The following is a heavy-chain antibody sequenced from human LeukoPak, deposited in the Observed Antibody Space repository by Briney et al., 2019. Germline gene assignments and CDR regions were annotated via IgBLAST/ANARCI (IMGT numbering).Heavy chain of an antibody. Sequence: ASVKVSCKASGYTFTSYYMHWVRQAPGQGLEWKGIINPSGGSTSYAQKFQGRVTMTRDTSTSTVYMELSSLRSEDTAVYYCARESLTGDAFDIWGQGTMVTVSS. V-gene: IGHV1-46*01. CDR1: GYTFTSYY. CDR3: ARESLTGDAFDI. D-gene: IGHD3-10*01. J-gene: IGHJ3*02. CDR2: INPSGGST.